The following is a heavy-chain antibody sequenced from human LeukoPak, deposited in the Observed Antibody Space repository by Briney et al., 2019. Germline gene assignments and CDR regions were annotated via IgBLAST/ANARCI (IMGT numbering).Heavy chain of an antibody. CDR1: GFTFDDYA. D-gene: IGHD3-3*01. V-gene: IGHV3-20*04. J-gene: IGHJ3*02. CDR3: ARGYDFWSGRLGDAFDI. Sequence: GGSLGLSCEASGFTFDDYAMTWVRQAPGKGLEWVSGINWNGGSTGYADSVKGRFTISRDNAKNSLYLQMNTLRAEDTALYYCARGYDFWSGRLGDAFDIWGQGTMVTVSS. CDR2: INWNGGST.